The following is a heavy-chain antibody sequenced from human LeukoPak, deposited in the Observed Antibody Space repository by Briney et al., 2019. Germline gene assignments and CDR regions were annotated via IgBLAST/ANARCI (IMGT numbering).Heavy chain of an antibody. CDR2: ISGSGGST. Sequence: GGSLRLSCAGTGFTFSAYSLSWVRQAPGKGLEWVSAISGSGGSTYYADSVKGRFTISRDNSKNTLYLQMNSLRAEDTAVYYCAKLFPEMSSSPDGMDVWGQGTTVTVSS. CDR1: GFTFSAYS. D-gene: IGHD6-13*01. V-gene: IGHV3-23*01. CDR3: AKLFPEMSSSPDGMDV. J-gene: IGHJ6*02.